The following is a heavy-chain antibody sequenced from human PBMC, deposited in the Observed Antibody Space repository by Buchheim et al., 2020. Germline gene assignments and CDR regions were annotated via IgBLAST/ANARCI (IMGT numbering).Heavy chain of an antibody. CDR3: ARQQAGFWYFDV. CDR1: GYRFTNSW. D-gene: IGHD3-10*01. J-gene: IGHJ2*01. CDR2: IYGGDSDS. Sequence: EAQLVQSGAEMKKPGESLKISCKGSGYRFTNSWIGWVRQMPGKGLEWMGIIYGGDSDSRYSPSLQGQVTMSVDKSLSVAYLHWSRLKASDTAIYYCARQQAGFWYFDVWGRGT. V-gene: IGHV5-51*01.